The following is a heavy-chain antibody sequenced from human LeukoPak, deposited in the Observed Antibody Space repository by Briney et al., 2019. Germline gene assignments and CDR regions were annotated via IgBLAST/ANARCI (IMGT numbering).Heavy chain of an antibody. J-gene: IGHJ4*02. V-gene: IGHV3-7*01. Sequence: GGPLRLSRATSRFTLSNYWMSWVRQAPGKGLEWVANIKQDGSETYYVDSVKGRFTISRDNAKNSLSLQMNSLRAEDTAVYYCARQRGSGCLDYWGQGTLVTVSS. CDR1: RFTLSNYW. CDR3: ARQRGSGCLDY. CDR2: IKQDGSET. D-gene: IGHD6-19*01.